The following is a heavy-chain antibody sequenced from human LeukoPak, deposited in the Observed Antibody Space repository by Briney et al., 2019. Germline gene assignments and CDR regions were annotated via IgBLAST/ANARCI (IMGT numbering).Heavy chain of an antibody. J-gene: IGHJ6*02. Sequence: SETLSLTCAVYGGSFSGYYWSWIRQPPGKGLEWIGEINHSGSTNYNPSLKSRVTISVDTSKNQFSLKLSSVTAADTAVYYCARGRVGNWYGMDVWGQGTTVTVSS. V-gene: IGHV4-34*01. CDR2: INHSGST. D-gene: IGHD2-15*01. CDR1: GGSFSGYY. CDR3: ARGRVGNWYGMDV.